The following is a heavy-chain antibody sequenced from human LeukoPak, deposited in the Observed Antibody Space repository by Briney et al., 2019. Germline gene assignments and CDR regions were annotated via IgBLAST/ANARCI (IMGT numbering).Heavy chain of an antibody. CDR2: MNPNSGNT. D-gene: IGHD2-15*01. J-gene: IGHJ6*02. V-gene: IGHV1-8*01. CDR1: GYTFTSYD. CDR3: ARDLRVVVAGDYYYYGMDV. Sequence: ASVKVSCKASGYTFTSYDINWVRQATGQGLEWMGWMNPNSGNTGYAQKFQGRVTMTRNTSISTAYMELSSLRSEDTAVYYCARDLRVVVAGDYYYYGMDVWGQGTTVTVSS.